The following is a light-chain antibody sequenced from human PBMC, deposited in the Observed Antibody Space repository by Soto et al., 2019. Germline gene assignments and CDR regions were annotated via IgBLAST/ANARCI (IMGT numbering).Light chain of an antibody. CDR3: QQYYDWPPWT. J-gene: IGKJ1*01. V-gene: IGKV3D-15*01. Sequence: EIVMTQSPVTLSVSPGERATLSCRASQTVRSNLAWYQQKPGQAPRLLIHYASTRAAGVPARFSGSGYGTEFTLTISSLQSEDYAVYFCQQYYDWPPWTFGQGTKVEIK. CDR1: QTVRSN. CDR2: YAS.